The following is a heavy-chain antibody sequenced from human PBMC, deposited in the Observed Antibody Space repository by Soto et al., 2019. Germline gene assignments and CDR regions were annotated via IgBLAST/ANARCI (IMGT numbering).Heavy chain of an antibody. D-gene: IGHD3-16*01. J-gene: IGHJ6*02. CDR3: AMVDNYVTPTPQDV. V-gene: IGHV1-18*01. CDR2: ISPYTGDT. Sequence: QVQLVQSGDEMKKPGASVRVSCKASGYIFVNYGIACVRQAPGQGLEWLGWISPYTGDTHSASKVQGRLTMTTDTSTSTAYMDLGSLTSDDTAVYYCAMVDNYVTPTPQDVWGQGTTVTVSS. CDR1: GYIFVNYG.